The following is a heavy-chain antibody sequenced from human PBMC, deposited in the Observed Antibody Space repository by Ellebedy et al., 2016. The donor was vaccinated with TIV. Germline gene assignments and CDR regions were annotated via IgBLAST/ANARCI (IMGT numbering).Heavy chain of an antibody. CDR3: ARDTYYYDSSGYLGGFDY. J-gene: IGHJ4*02. V-gene: IGHV4-59*01. D-gene: IGHD3-22*01. CDR1: GGSISSYY. Sequence: GSLRLXXTVSGGSISSYYWSWIRQPPGKGLEWIGYIYYSGSTNYNPSLKSRVTISVDTSKNQFSLKLSSVTAADTAVYYCARDTYYYDSSGYLGGFDYWGQGTLVTVSS. CDR2: IYYSGST.